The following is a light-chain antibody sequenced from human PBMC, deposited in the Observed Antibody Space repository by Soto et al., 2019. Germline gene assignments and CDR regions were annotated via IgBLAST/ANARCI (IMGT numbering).Light chain of an antibody. CDR2: GAS. V-gene: IGKV3-20*01. CDR1: QSVSSN. Sequence: EIVITQSPSTLSVSPGEIATLSCRASQSVSSNLAWYQQKPGQAPRLLIYGASSRATGIPDRFSGSGSGTDFTLTISRLEPEDFAVYYCQQYGSSPGWTFGQGTKVDIK. J-gene: IGKJ1*01. CDR3: QQYGSSPGWT.